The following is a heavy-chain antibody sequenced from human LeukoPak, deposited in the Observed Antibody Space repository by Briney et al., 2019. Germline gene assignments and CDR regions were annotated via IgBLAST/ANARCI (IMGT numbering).Heavy chain of an antibody. D-gene: IGHD3-10*01. V-gene: IGHV1-18*01. Sequence: GASVKVSCKASGYTFTSYGIGWVRQAPGQGLEWMGWISAYNGNTNYAQELQGRVTMTTDTSTSTAYMELRSLRSDDTAVYYCARDRWATRITMVRGVIPFDPWGQGTLVTVSS. CDR1: GYTFTSYG. J-gene: IGHJ5*02. CDR2: ISAYNGNT. CDR3: ARDRWATRITMVRGVIPFDP.